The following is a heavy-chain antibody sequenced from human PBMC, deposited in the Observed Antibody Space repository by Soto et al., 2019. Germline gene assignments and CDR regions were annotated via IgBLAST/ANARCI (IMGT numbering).Heavy chain of an antibody. CDR3: AKNSAATIRVGYDY. V-gene: IGHV3-23*01. J-gene: IGHJ4*02. D-gene: IGHD5-12*01. Sequence: EVQLLESGGGLAQPGGSLRLACAASGFTFSSYPMSWVRQAPGQGLEGGFGIVASGGITYYADSVKGRFTISRDYAKNTLYLQMNSLRAEDTAVYYCAKNSAATIRVGYDYWGQGTLVTVSS. CDR2: IVASGGIT. CDR1: GFTFSSYP.